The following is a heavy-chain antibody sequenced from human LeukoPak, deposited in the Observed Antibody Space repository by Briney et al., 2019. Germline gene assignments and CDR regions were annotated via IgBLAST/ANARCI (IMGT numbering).Heavy chain of an antibody. Sequence: GGSLRLSCATSGFTFTTYAIHWVRQAPGKGLEWVAVISYDGSNKYYADSVKGRFTISRDNAKNSLYLQMNSLRAEDTAVYYCARSRSFGGVISYWGQGTLVTVSS. CDR3: ARSRSFGGVISY. D-gene: IGHD3-16*02. CDR2: ISYDGSNK. CDR1: GFTFTTYA. J-gene: IGHJ4*02. V-gene: IGHV3-30-3*01.